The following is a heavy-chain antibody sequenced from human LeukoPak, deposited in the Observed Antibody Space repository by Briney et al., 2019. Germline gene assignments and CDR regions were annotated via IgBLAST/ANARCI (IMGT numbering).Heavy chain of an antibody. D-gene: IGHD3-10*01. Sequence: ASVKVSCKASGYSFTAFYIHWVRQAPGQGLEWMGWIHPRSGETNYAYKFRGRVTMTRDTSISTTYMDLGSLGSHDTAVYYCARDGEYGTGSYYRGCFDYWGQGTLVTVSS. CDR1: GYSFTAFY. CDR3: ARDGEYGTGSYYRGCFDY. V-gene: IGHV1-2*02. J-gene: IGHJ4*02. CDR2: IHPRSGET.